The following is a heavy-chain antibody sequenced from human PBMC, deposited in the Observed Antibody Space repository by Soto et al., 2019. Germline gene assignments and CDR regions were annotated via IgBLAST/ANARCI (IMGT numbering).Heavy chain of an antibody. Sequence: GGSLRLSCAASGFTFSSYEMNWVRQAPGKGLEWVSYISASGSTIYYADSVKGRFTISRDNAKNALYLQMNSLRAEDTADYYCERYLRLFDSDGFYYHYYYGMDVWGQGTTVTVSS. D-gene: IGHD3-22*01. J-gene: IGHJ6*02. CDR2: ISASGSTI. V-gene: IGHV3-48*03. CDR3: ERYLRLFDSDGFYYHYYYGMDV. CDR1: GFTFSSYE.